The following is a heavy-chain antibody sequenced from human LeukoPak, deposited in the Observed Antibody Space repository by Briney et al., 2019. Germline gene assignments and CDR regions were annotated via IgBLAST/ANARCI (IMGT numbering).Heavy chain of an antibody. CDR2: ISYDGSNK. J-gene: IGHJ4*02. V-gene: IGHV3-30-3*01. D-gene: IGHD1-26*01. Sequence: PGGSLRLSCAAYGFTFSSYAMHWVRQAPGKGLEWVAVISYDGSNKYYADSVKGRFTISRDNSKNTLYLQMNSLRAEDTAVYYCAREFIVGASFDYWGQGTLVTVSS. CDR1: GFTFSSYA. CDR3: AREFIVGASFDY.